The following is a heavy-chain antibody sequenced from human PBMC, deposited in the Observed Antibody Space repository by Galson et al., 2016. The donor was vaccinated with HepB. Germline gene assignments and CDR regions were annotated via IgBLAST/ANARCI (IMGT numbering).Heavy chain of an antibody. CDR2: IWYDGSNK. J-gene: IGHJ4*02. CDR3: ARDRTGGSYYVFDY. D-gene: IGHD1-26*01. Sequence: SLRLSCAASGFTFSSYGMHLVRQAPGKGLEWVAVIWYDGSNKYYADSVKGRFTISRDNSKNTLYLQMNSLRAEDTAVFYCARDRTGGSYYVFDYWGQGTLVTVS. V-gene: IGHV3-33*01. CDR1: GFTFSSYG.